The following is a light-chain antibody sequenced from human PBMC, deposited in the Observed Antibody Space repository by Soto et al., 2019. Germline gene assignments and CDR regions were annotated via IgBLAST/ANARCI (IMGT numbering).Light chain of an antibody. J-gene: IGKJ1*01. V-gene: IGKV3-20*01. CDR1: QSVSSSY. CDR3: QQYSSFPRT. CDR2: GAS. Sequence: EIVLTQSPGTLSFSPGERATLTCRASQSVSSSYLAWFQQKPGQAPRLLIYGASSRATGIPDRFGGSGSGTDFTLTISRLEPDDFAVYYCQQYSSFPRTFGQGTKVDIK.